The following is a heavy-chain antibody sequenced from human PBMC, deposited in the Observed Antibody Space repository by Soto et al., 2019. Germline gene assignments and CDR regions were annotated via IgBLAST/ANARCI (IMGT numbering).Heavy chain of an antibody. J-gene: IGHJ4*02. V-gene: IGHV3-74*01. Sequence: EVQLVESRGGLVQPGGSLRLSCAGSGFTFSNYWMHWVRQAPGKGLEWVSRIDHDGPTDYADSVRGRFTISRDNAENTLYLQMNGLRPEDTAVYYCVRDSHGDYWGQGTLVTVSS. CDR1: GFTFSNYW. CDR2: IDHDGPT. CDR3: VRDSHGDY.